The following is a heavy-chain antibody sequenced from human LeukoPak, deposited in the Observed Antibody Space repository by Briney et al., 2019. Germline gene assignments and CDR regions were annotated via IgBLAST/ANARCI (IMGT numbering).Heavy chain of an antibody. CDR1: GFTFRSYS. J-gene: IGHJ3*02. CDR3: ARAAPYYYDSSGYSALDS. D-gene: IGHD3-22*01. Sequence: PGGSLRLSCAASGFTFRSYSMHWVRQAPGKGLEWVSYIISSSSTIYYADSVKGRFTISRDNAKNSLYLQMNSLRDEDTAVYYCARAAPYYYDSSGYSALDSWGQGTMVTVSA. V-gene: IGHV3-48*02. CDR2: IISSSSTI.